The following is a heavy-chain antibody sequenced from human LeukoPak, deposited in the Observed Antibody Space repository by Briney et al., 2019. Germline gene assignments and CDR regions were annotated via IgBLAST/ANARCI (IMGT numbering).Heavy chain of an antibody. CDR3: ARAPSEIGGYYPEYFRH. CDR1: GFTFSTYW. D-gene: IGHD3-22*01. J-gene: IGHJ1*01. V-gene: IGHV3-74*01. Sequence: PGGSLRLSCAASGFTFSTYWMHWVRQAPGKGLVWVSRIKSDGGTNYADSVKGRFTISRDNAKKTVSLQMNSLRPEDTGVYYCARAPSEIGGYYPEYFRHWGQGTLDTVSS. CDR2: IKSDGGT.